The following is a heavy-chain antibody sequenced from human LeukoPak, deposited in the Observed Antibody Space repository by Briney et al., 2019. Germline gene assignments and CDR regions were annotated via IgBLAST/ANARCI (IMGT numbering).Heavy chain of an antibody. CDR3: AIQRIVQTWFDP. J-gene: IGHJ5*02. D-gene: IGHD2/OR15-2a*01. CDR1: GGAFISYA. V-gene: IGHV1-69*13. CDR2: IIPIFGTA. Sequence: SVKVSCKASGGAFISYALSWVRQAPGQGLEWMGGIIPIFGTANYAQKFQGRVTITADESTSTAYMELSSLRSEDTAVYYCAIQRIVQTWFDPWGQGTLVTVSS.